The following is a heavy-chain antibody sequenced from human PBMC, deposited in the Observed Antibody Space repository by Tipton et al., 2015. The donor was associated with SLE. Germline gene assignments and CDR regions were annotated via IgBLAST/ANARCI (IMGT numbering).Heavy chain of an antibody. CDR1: GYTFTSYD. CDR2: VNPNSGNT. D-gene: IGHD1-26*01. V-gene: IGHV1-8*01. Sequence: QVQLVQSGAEVKKPGASVKVSCKASGYTFTSYDINWVRQATGQGLEWMGWVNPNSGNTGYAQKFQGRITMTRNTSISTAYMELSNLRSEDTAVYYCARGAGATTGFDYWGQGTLVTVSS. CDR3: ARGAGATTGFDY. J-gene: IGHJ4*02.